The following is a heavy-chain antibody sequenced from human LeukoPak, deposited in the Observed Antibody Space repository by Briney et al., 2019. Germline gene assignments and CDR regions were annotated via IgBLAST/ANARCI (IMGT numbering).Heavy chain of an antibody. CDR1: GGSISSSSYY. D-gene: IGHD1-26*01. J-gene: IGHJ5*02. CDR3: ARGVLSGSYYVSINWFDP. CDR2: IYYSGST. Sequence: KPSETLSLTCTVSGGSISSSSYYWGWIRQPPGKGLEWIGSIYYSGSTYYNPSLKSRVTISVDTSKNQFSLKLSSVTAADTAVYYCARGVLSGSYYVSINWFDPWGQGTLVTVSS. V-gene: IGHV4-39*07.